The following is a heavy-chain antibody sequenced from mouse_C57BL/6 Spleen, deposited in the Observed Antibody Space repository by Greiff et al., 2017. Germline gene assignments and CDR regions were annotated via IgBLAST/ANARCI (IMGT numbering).Heavy chain of an antibody. Sequence: QVQLQQSGPELVKPGASVKISCKASGYAFSSSWMNWVKQRPGKGLEWIGRIYPGDGDTNYNGKFKGKATLTADKSSSTAYMQLSSLTSEDSAVYFCARAGKLRLYYFDYWGQGTTLTVSS. CDR3: ARAGKLRLYYFDY. D-gene: IGHD1-3*01. V-gene: IGHV1-82*01. CDR1: GYAFSSSW. CDR2: IYPGDGDT. J-gene: IGHJ2*01.